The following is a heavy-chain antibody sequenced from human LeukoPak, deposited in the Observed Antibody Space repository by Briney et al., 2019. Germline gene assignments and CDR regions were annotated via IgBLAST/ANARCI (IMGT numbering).Heavy chain of an antibody. CDR2: MSGSGGST. CDR1: GFTFSSYA. CDR3: ARSHLLDSSGWHDY. J-gene: IGHJ4*02. Sequence: GGSLRLSCAASGFTFSSYAMSWVRQAPGKGLEWVSTMSGSGGSTYYADSVKGRFTISRDNSKNSLYLQMNSLRAEDTAVYYCARSHLLDSSGWHDYWGQGTLVTVSS. V-gene: IGHV3-23*01. D-gene: IGHD6-19*01.